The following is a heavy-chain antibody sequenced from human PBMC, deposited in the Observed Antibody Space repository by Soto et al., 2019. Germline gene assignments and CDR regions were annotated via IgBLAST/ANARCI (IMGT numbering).Heavy chain of an antibody. V-gene: IGHV3-23*01. Sequence: GGPKSQWCRAAGGTSVRYAVTWVRQITGKGLNWVSIIGASGSRTFYTDSVKGRFTISGDNSKNALYLQMNSLRADDTAVYYCAKVYYFDSTGYSRHFDYCAHLTRATVS. CDR1: GGTSVRYA. J-gene: IGHJ4*01. CDR3: AKVYYFDSTGYSRHFDY. CDR2: IGASGSRT. D-gene: IGHD3-22*01.